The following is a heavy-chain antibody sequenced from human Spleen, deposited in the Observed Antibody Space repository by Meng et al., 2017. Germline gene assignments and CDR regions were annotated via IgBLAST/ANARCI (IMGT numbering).Heavy chain of an antibody. CDR3: ARGPTTMAHDFDY. CDR2: INHSGST. CDR1: GGAFSDYY. D-gene: IGHD4-11*01. Sequence: QVQTQEWGARLLTLSVHRSLPCVVFGGAFSDYYWSWIPQPPGKGLEWIGEINHSGSTNYNPSLESRATISVDTSQNNLSLKLSSVTAADSAVYYCARGPTTMAHDFDYWGQGTLVTVSS. J-gene: IGHJ4*02. V-gene: IGHV4-34*01.